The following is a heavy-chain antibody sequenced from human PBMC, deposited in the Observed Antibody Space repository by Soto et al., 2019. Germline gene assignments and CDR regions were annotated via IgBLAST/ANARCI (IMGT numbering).Heavy chain of an antibody. CDR3: AIGDGMDDLVATNFGDY. CDR2: IIPIFGTA. V-gene: IGHV1-69*12. J-gene: IGHJ4*02. CDR1: GGTFSSYA. D-gene: IGHD5-12*01. Sequence: QVQLVQSGAEVKKPGSSVKVSCKASGGTFSSYAISWVRQAPGQGLEWMGGIIPIFGTANYAQKFQGRVTFTAGESTSTAYMELGSLRSEDTAVYYCAIGDGMDDLVATNFGDYWGQGALVTVSS.